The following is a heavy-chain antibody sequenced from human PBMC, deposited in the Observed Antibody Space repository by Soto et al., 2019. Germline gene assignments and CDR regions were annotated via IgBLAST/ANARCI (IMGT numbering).Heavy chain of an antibody. J-gene: IGHJ4*02. CDR3: ARGDSSGGRYFDY. CDR2: IYYSGST. D-gene: IGHD6-19*01. V-gene: IGHV4-31*03. Sequence: PSETLSLTCTVSGGSISSGGYYWSWIRQHPGKGLEWIGYIYYSGSTYYNPSLKSRVTISVDTSKNQFSLKLSSVTAADTAVYYWARGDSSGGRYFDYWGQGTLVPVSS. CDR1: GGSISSGGYY.